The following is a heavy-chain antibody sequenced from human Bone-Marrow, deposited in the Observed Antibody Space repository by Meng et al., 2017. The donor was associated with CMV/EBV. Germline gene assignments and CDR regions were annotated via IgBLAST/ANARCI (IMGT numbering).Heavy chain of an antibody. CDR3: ARLGAAGRLSYYYYGMDV. J-gene: IGHJ6*02. V-gene: IGHV5-51*01. D-gene: IGHD6-13*01. Sequence: SKRAGSCFTTYWTGWVRQMPGKGREWMGIIYPGDSDTRYSPSFQGQVTISANKSISTAYLQWSSLKASDTAMYYCARLGAAGRLSYYYYGMDVWGQGTTVTVSS. CDR1: GSCFTTYW. CDR2: IYPGDSDT.